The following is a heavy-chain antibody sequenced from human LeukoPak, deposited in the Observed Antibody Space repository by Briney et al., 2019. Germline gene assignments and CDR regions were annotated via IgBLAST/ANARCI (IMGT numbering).Heavy chain of an antibody. J-gene: IGHJ3*02. Sequence: GGSLRLSCAASGFTFSSYSMNWVRQAPGKGLEWVSYISSSSSTIYYADSVKGRFTISRDNAKNSLYLQMNSLRAEDTAVYYCARDCRSTSCHPRGGAFDIWGQGTMVTVSS. V-gene: IGHV3-48*04. D-gene: IGHD2-2*01. CDR2: ISSSSSTI. CDR1: GFTFSSYS. CDR3: ARDCRSTSCHPRGGAFDI.